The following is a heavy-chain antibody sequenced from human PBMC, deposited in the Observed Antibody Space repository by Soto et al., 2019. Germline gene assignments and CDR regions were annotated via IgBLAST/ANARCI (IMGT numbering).Heavy chain of an antibody. J-gene: IGHJ6*02. CDR2: IRSKANSFAT. CDR3: FRENYFSYHGMDX. CDR1: GFAFSGST. Sequence: GGSLRLSCAGSGFAFSGSTIHWVRQASGKGLEWVGRIRSKANSFATAYAASVKGRFIISRDDSKXXXXXXXXXXXXEDTAVYXXFRENYFSYHGMDXWGXXTXVXXS. D-gene: IGHD1-26*01. V-gene: IGHV3-73*01.